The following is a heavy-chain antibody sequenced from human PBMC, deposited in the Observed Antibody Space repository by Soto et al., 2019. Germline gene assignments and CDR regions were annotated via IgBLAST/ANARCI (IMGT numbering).Heavy chain of an antibody. Sequence: GASVKVSCKASGYTFTSYGISWVRQAPGQGLEWMGWISPYNGNTSYAQKLQGRVTMTRNTSTSTAYMELSSLRSEDTAVYYCARFWDFWSAKHPSIGFDPWGQGTLVTVSS. D-gene: IGHD3-3*01. CDR3: ARFWDFWSAKHPSIGFDP. V-gene: IGHV1-18*01. CDR2: ISPYNGNT. J-gene: IGHJ5*02. CDR1: GYTFTSYG.